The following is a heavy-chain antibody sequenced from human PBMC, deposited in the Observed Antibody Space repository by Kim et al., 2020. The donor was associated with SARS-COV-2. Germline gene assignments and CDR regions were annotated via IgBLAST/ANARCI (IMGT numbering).Heavy chain of an antibody. CDR1: GGTFSSYA. Sequence: SVKVSCKASGGTFSSYAISWVRQAPGQGLEWMGRIIPILGIANYAQKFQGRVTITADKSTSTAYMELSSLRSEDPAVYYCARPVDTAMATRAYYYYGMDVWGQGTTVTVSS. V-gene: IGHV1-69*04. CDR2: IIPILGIA. J-gene: IGHJ6*02. CDR3: ARPVDTAMATRAYYYYGMDV. D-gene: IGHD5-18*01.